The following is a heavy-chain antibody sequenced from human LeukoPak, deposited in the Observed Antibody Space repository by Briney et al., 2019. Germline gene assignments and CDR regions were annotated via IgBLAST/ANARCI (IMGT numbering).Heavy chain of an antibody. V-gene: IGHV4-4*02. J-gene: IGHJ4*02. Sequence: SGTLSLTCAVSDGSISSSNWWSWVRQPPGKGLEWIGEIYHSGSTNYNPSLKSRVTISVDKSKNQFSLKLSSVTAADTAVYYCARVYGSGSSTPFDYWGQGTLVTVSS. CDR1: DGSISSSNW. CDR3: ARVYGSGSSTPFDY. D-gene: IGHD3-10*01. CDR2: IYHSGST.